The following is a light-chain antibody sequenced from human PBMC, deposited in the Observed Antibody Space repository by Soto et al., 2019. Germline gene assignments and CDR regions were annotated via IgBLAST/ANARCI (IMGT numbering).Light chain of an antibody. V-gene: IGKV3-20*01. CDR1: QSVSSNY. J-gene: IGKJ1*01. CDR2: GAS. CDR3: QQYSSSTWT. Sequence: EIVLTQSPGTLSLSPGERATLSCRASQSVSSNYLAWYQQKPGQAPRLLIYGASSRSTGIPDRFSGSGSGTDFTLTISRLEPDDFAMYFCQQYSSSTWTFGQGTKVDIK.